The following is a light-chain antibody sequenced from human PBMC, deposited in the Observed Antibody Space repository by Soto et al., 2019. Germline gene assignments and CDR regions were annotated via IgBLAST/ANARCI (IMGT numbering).Light chain of an antibody. J-gene: IGKJ2*01. V-gene: IGKV1-5*03. CDR2: SSS. Sequence: DPQMTQSPSTLSASVGDRVIITCRASQYINTWLAWYQQKPGRAPKLLIYSSSSLESGVPSRFSGSGSGSEFTLTISSLQSDDFATYYCQQYQGFPFTFGQGTKLEI. CDR1: QYINTW. CDR3: QQYQGFPFT.